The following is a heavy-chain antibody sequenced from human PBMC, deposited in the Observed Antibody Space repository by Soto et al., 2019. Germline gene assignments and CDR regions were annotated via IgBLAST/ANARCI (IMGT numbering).Heavy chain of an antibody. V-gene: IGHV4-61*01. CDR2: VHYTGHT. Sequence: QVQLQESGPGLVKPSETLSLTCTVSGDSVSSDTYYWNWFRQPPGKGLEWLGDVHYTGHTKYNPYHKSRVTISVDTSKNQFSLKLSSVTAADTAVYYCARGPTVTTDYWGRGTLVTVSS. D-gene: IGHD4-4*01. CDR1: GDSVSSDTYY. CDR3: ARGPTVTTDY. J-gene: IGHJ4*02.